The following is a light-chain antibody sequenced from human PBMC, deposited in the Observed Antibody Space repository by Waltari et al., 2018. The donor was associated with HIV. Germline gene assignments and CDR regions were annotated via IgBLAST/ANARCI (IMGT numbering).Light chain of an antibody. CDR2: LGS. CDR1: QSLLYYNGYNY. V-gene: IGKV2-28*01. J-gene: IGKJ4*01. CDR3: MQALHSPMLT. Sequence: EIVVTQSPLSLPVTPGEPASITCRCSQSLLYYNGYNYLDWYLQRTGQSPQLLIYLGSIRASWVLDRFSGSVSGTDCTLNISRVEADDVGVYYCMQALHSPMLTFCGGTKVEIK.